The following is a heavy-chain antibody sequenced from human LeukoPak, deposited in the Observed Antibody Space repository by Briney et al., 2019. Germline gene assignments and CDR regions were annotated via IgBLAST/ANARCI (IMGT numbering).Heavy chain of an antibody. CDR3: ARERSDWFDP. J-gene: IGHJ5*02. CDR2: IYYSGST. V-gene: IGHV4-59*01. Sequence: PSETLSLTCTVSGGSISSYYWSWIRQPPGKGLEWIGYIYYSGSTNYNPFLKSRVTISVDTSKNQFSLKLSSVTAADTAVYYCARERSDWFDPWDQGTLVTVSS. CDR1: GGSISSYY.